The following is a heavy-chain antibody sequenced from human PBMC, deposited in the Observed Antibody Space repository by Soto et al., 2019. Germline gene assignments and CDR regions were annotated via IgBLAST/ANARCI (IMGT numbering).Heavy chain of an antibody. J-gene: IGHJ5*02. D-gene: IGHD2-2*01. CDR1: GFTFSNYA. V-gene: IGHV3-23*01. CDR3: AKGFCTSTTCYNWFDP. CDR2: ISGSGHTT. Sequence: GGSLRLSCAASGFTFSNYAMTWVRQTPGKGLEWVSTISGSGHTTYFPDSVKGRFTISRDNSKNTLYLQMNSLRAEDTAVYFCAKGFCTSTTCYNWFDPWGQGTLVTVSS.